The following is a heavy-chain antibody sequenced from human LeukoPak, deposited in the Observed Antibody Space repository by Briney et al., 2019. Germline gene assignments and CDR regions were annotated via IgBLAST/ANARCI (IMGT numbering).Heavy chain of an antibody. V-gene: IGHV4-61*01. Sequence: SETLSLTCTVSGASVSSGSYYWSWIRQPPGKGLEWIGYMYYSGTSNYNPSLKSRVTISVDTSKNQFSLKLSTLTAADTAVYYCARDRDRLDYWGQGTLVTVSS. CDR2: MYYSGTS. D-gene: IGHD2-15*01. J-gene: IGHJ4*02. CDR1: GASVSSGSYY. CDR3: ARDRDRLDY.